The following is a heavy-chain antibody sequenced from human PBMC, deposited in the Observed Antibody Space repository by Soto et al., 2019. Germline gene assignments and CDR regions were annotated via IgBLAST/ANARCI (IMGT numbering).Heavy chain of an antibody. J-gene: IGHJ3*02. Sequence: QVQLVQSGAEVKKPGSSVKVSCKASGGTFSSYAISWVRQAPGQGLEWMGGIIPIFGTANYAQKLQGRVTITADESTSTAYMELSSLRSEDTAVYYCARVGGYYDSSGYYRPRAFDIWGQGTMVTVSS. CDR3: ARVGGYYDSSGYYRPRAFDI. CDR1: GGTFSSYA. V-gene: IGHV1-69*01. D-gene: IGHD3-22*01. CDR2: IIPIFGTA.